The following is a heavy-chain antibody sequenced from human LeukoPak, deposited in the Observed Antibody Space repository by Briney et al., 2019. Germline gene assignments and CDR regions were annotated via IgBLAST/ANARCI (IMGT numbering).Heavy chain of an antibody. CDR1: GYTFTGYY. CDR3: ARGYDFWSGYPPYYYYGMDV. CDR2: INPNSGGA. Sequence: ASVKVSCKASGYTFTGYYMHWVRQAPGQGLEWMGWINPNSGGANYAQKFQGRVTMTRDTSISTAYMELSRLRSDGTAVYYCARGYDFWSGYPPYYYYGMDVWGQGTTVTVSS. V-gene: IGHV1-2*02. D-gene: IGHD3-3*01. J-gene: IGHJ6*02.